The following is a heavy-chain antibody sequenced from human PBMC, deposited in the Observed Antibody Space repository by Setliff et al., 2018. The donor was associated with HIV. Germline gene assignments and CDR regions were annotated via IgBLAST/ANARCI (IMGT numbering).Heavy chain of an antibody. CDR2: IAYSGTTMYT. V-gene: IGHV4-39*07. J-gene: IGHJ4*02. CDR1: GGSFIGSSFQ. D-gene: IGHD2-21*01. CDR3: AQMSISASVYFDY. Sequence: SETLSLTCTVSGGSFIGSSFQSTWIRQTPGKGLEWIADIAYSGTTMYTNYNPSLESRVIISVDTSNNQFSLRLKSVTAADTAVYFCAQMSISASVYFDYWGQGTLVTVSS.